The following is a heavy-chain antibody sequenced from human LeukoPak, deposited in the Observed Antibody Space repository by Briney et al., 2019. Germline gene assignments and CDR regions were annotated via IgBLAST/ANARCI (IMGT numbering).Heavy chain of an antibody. V-gene: IGHV3-48*03. J-gene: IGHJ5*02. Sequence: GSLRLSCEASGFTFSSYEMNWVRQAPGKGLEWVSYISSSGSTIYYADSVKGRFTISRDNAKSSLYLQMHSLRVEDMAVYYCARGVGLDPRGQGTLVTVSS. D-gene: IGHD5/OR15-5a*01. CDR2: ISSSGSTI. CDR3: ARGVGLDP. CDR1: GFTFSSYE.